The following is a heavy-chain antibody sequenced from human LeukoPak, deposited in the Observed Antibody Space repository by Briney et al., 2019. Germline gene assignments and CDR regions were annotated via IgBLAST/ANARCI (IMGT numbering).Heavy chain of an antibody. V-gene: IGHV1-69*13. J-gene: IGHJ5*02. CDR1: GGTFSSYA. CDR2: IIPIFGTA. CDR3: ARGIWFGEKGGRWFDP. Sequence: SVKVSCKASGGTFSSYAISWVRQAPGQGLEWMGGIIPIFGTANYAQKFQGRDTITADESTSTAYMELSSLRSEDTAVYYCARGIWFGEKGGRWFDPWGQGTLVTVSS. D-gene: IGHD3-10*01.